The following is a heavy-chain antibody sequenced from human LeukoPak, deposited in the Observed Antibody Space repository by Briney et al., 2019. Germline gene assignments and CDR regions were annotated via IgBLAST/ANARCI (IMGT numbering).Heavy chain of an antibody. V-gene: IGHV4-34*01. CDR1: DGSFSDYY. J-gene: IGHJ6*03. D-gene: IGHD1-7*01. Sequence: SETLSLTCAVFDGSFSDYYWSWVRQPPGKGLEWIGEINYSGRTNYYPSLTSRATLSIDTSKNQFSLKLSSVTVADTAVYYCARGVRGSTSWNSYYNYFYLDVWGKGTTVTISS. CDR3: ARGVRGSTSWNSYYNYFYLDV. CDR2: INYSGRT.